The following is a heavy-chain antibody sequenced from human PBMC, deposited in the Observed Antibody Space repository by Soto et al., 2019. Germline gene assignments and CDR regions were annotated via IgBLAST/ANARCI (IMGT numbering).Heavy chain of an antibody. Sequence: QVQLQESGPGLVKPSETLSLTCTVSGGSISSYYWSWIRQPPGKGLEWIGDIYYSGSTNYNPSLKIRVTISVATSQNQFSLKLRSVTAADTAVYYCARSRGGYFDYWGQGTLVTVSS. V-gene: IGHV4-59*01. J-gene: IGHJ4*02. CDR1: GGSISSYY. D-gene: IGHD3-10*01. CDR3: ARSRGGYFDY. CDR2: IYYSGST.